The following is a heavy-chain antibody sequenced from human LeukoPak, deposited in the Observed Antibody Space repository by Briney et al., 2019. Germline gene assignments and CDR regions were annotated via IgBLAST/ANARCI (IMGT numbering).Heavy chain of an antibody. V-gene: IGHV4-59*08. Sequence: TSETLSLTCTVSGGSISSYYWSWIRQPPGKGLEWIGYIYYSGSTNYNPSLKSRVTISVDTSKNQFSLKLSSVTAADTAVYYCARLRGILTGYYFDYWGQGTLVTVSS. CDR1: GGSISSYY. CDR3: ARLRGILTGYYFDY. J-gene: IGHJ4*02. D-gene: IGHD3-9*01. CDR2: IYYSGST.